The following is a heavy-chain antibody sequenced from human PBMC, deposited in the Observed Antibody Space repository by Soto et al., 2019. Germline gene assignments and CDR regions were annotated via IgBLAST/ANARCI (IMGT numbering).Heavy chain of an antibody. Sequence: PGGSLRLSCAASGFTFSSYEMNWVRQAPGKGLEWVSYISSSGSTIYYADSVKGRFTISRDNAKNSLYLQMNSLRAEDTSVYYYARSVKVAGVSWRKYYYYYYGMDVWGQGTTVTVSS. CDR3: ARSVKVAGVSWRKYYYYYYGMDV. CDR2: ISSSGSTI. J-gene: IGHJ6*02. V-gene: IGHV3-48*03. D-gene: IGHD2-15*01. CDR1: GFTFSSYE.